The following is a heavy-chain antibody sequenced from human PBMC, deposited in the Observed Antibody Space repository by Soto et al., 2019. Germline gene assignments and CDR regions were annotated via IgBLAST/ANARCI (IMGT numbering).Heavy chain of an antibody. CDR3: ARDYDSSGDY. V-gene: IGHV4-39*01. D-gene: IGHD3-22*01. J-gene: IGHJ4*02. CDR2: IYYSGST. CDR1: DGSIVTRSCY. Sequence: SQILCVRWTVSDGSIVTRSCYWGWIRQPPGKGLEWIGSIYYSGSTYYNPSLKSRVTISVDTSKNQFSLKLSSVTAADPAVYYCARDYDSSGDYWGQGTLVIVSS.